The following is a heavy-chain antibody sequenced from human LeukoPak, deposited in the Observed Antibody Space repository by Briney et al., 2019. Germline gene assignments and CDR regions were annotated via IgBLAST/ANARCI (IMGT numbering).Heavy chain of an antibody. D-gene: IGHD6-13*01. Sequence: GGSLRLSCAASGFTFSSYWMSWVRQAPGKGLEWVANIKQDGSEKYYVDSMKGRFTISRDNAKNSLYLQMNSLRAEDTAVYYCAKTRPLDSSSWSHGDYWGQGTLVTVSS. V-gene: IGHV3-7*03. CDR2: IKQDGSEK. J-gene: IGHJ4*02. CDR1: GFTFSSYW. CDR3: AKTRPLDSSSWSHGDY.